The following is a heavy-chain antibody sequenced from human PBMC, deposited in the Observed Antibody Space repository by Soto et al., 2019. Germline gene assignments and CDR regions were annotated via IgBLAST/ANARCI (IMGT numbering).Heavy chain of an antibody. V-gene: IGHV1-69*02. CDR2: IIPILGIA. J-gene: IGHJ4*02. CDR1: GGTFSSYT. CDR3: ATTDIVVVVAAVYFDY. Sequence: SVKVSCKASGGTFSSYTISWVRQAPGQGLEWMGRIIPILGIANYAQKFQGRVTITADKSTSTAYMELSSLRSEDTAVYYCATTDIVVVVAAVYFDYWGQGTLVTVSS. D-gene: IGHD2-15*01.